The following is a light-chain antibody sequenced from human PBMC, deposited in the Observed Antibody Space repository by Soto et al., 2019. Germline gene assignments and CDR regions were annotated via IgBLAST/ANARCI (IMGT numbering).Light chain of an antibody. CDR3: GTWDSSLSAWL. CDR1: SSNIGNNY. J-gene: IGLJ3*02. CDR2: ENS. V-gene: IGLV1-51*02. Sequence: QSVLTQPPSVSAAPGQKVTISCSGSSSNIGNNYVSWYQQLPGTAPKLLIYENSKRPSGIPDRFSGSKSGTSATLGITGLQTGDEADYYCGTWDSSLSAWLFGGGTNLTVL.